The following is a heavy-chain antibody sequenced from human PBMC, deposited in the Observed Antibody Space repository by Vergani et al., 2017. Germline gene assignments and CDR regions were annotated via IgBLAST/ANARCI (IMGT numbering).Heavy chain of an antibody. CDR1: GFIFSRYG. CDR2: IQYDDGTNK. V-gene: IGHV3-30*02. J-gene: IGHJ3*02. Sequence: QVQLVESGGGVVQPGGSLRLSCAASGFIFSRYGMHWVRQAPGKGLEWVAFIQYDDGTNKYYADSVKGRFTISRDKSKNTLYLQMNSLKTEDTAVYYCTTDLYYDILTGYSHDAFDIWGQGTMVTVSS. CDR3: TTDLYYDILTGYSHDAFDI. D-gene: IGHD3-9*01.